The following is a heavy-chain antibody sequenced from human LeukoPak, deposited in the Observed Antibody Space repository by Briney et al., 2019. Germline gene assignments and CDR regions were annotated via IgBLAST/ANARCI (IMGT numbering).Heavy chain of an antibody. D-gene: IGHD3-10*01. CDR2: IYHSGST. CDR1: GYYISSDYY. CDR3: AREWGPRSDYNWYSFDF. V-gene: IGHV4-38-2*02. J-gene: IGHJ4*02. Sequence: PSETLSLTCGVSGYYISSDYYWGWFRQPPGKGLEWIGSIYHSGSTSYNPSLKSRVTISVDTSKNQFSLKLSSVTAADTAVYYCAREWGPRSDYNWYSFDFWGLGTLVTVSS.